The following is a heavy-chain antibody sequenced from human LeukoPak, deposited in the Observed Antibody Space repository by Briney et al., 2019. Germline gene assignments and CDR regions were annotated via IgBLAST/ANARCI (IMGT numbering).Heavy chain of an antibody. J-gene: IGHJ4*02. CDR2: IKQDGSEK. Sequence: GGSLRLSCAAYGFTFSIYWMSWVRQAPGKGLEWVANIKQDGSEKYYVDSVKGRFTISRDNAKNSLYLQMNSLRAEDTAVYYCARDLVSGGGYWGQGTLVTVSS. V-gene: IGHV3-7*01. D-gene: IGHD6-25*01. CDR3: ARDLVSGGGY. CDR1: GFTFSIYW.